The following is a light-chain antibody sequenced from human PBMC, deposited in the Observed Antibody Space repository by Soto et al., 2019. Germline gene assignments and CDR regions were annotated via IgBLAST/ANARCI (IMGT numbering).Light chain of an antibody. CDR2: GAS. V-gene: IGKV3-20*01. CDR3: QHYDTSPPIP. CDR1: QSVSTSY. J-gene: IGKJ5*01. Sequence: EIVLTQSPGTLSLSPGERATLACRASQSVSTSYLAWYQQKPGQAPRLLIYGASSRATGIPDSLSGTGSGTDFTLTISRLEPEDFAMYYCQHYDTSPPIPFGQGTRLEIK.